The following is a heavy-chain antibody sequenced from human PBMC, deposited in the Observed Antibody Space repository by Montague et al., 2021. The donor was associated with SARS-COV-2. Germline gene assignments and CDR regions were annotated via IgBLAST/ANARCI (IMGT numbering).Heavy chain of an antibody. J-gene: IGHJ6*02. D-gene: IGHD3-16*01. CDR2: IYSSGSI. CDR3: AMNPGEYYGIDV. V-gene: IGHV4-4*07. CDR1: GGSIRNDY. Sequence: SETLSLTCNVSGGSIRNDYWSWIRQRAGKGLEWMGRIYSSGSINYNHSLKTRITLSVDTSKNQLSLRLNSVTAADTAFYYCAMNPGEYYGIDVWGQGTTVTVSS.